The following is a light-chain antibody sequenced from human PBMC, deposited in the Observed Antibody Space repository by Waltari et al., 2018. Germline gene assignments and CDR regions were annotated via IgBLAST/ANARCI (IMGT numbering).Light chain of an antibody. CDR2: AAS. V-gene: IGKV1-6*01. J-gene: IGKJ1*01. CDR1: QGIRDE. CDR3: SQDYNYPRT. Sequence: RASQGIRDELGWFQQKPGKAPKLLICAASILESGVPLRFSGSGSGTDFTLTITSLQPEDFATYYCSQDYNYPRTFGQGTKVE.